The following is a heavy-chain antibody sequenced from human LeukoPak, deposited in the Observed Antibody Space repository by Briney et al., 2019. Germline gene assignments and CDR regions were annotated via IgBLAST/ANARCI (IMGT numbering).Heavy chain of an antibody. CDR3: ARDGGYCSGGSCYAAAFDI. CDR1: GFTFSSYE. Sequence: GGSLRLSCAASGFTFSSYEMNWVRQAPGKGLEWVSYISSSGSTIYYADSVKGRFTISRDNAKNSLYLQMNSLRAEDTAVYYCARDGGYCSGGSCYAAAFDIWGQGTMVTASS. J-gene: IGHJ3*02. V-gene: IGHV3-48*03. D-gene: IGHD2-15*01. CDR2: ISSSGSTI.